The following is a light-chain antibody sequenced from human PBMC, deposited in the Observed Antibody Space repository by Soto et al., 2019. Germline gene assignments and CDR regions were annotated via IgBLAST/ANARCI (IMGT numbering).Light chain of an antibody. V-gene: IGLV1-44*01. J-gene: IGLJ1*01. CDR3: AAWDDSLNAL. Sequence: QSFLTQPPSASGTPGQRVTISCSGGSSNIGSNPVNWYQQLPGAAPKLLIYIDDQRPSGVPDRFSGSKSGTSASLAISGLQPEDEADYYCAAWDDSLNALFGTGTKVTVL. CDR2: IDD. CDR1: SSNIGSNP.